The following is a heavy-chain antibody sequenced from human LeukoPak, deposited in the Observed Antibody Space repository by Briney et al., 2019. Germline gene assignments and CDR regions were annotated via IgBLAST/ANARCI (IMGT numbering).Heavy chain of an antibody. J-gene: IGHJ3*02. Sequence: ASVKVSCKASDYTFTSYGISWVRQAPGQGLEWMGWISAYNGNTNYAQKLQGRVTMTTDTSTSTAYMELRSLRSDDTAVYYCARTSYYYDSSGYIRGGAFDIWGQGTMVTVSS. D-gene: IGHD3-22*01. CDR2: ISAYNGNT. V-gene: IGHV1-18*01. CDR1: DYTFTSYG. CDR3: ARTSYYYDSSGYIRGGAFDI.